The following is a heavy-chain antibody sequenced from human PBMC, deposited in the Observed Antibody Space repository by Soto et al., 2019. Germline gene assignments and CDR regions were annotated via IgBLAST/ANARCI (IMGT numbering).Heavy chain of an antibody. J-gene: IGHJ4*02. Sequence: QPGGSLRLSCAASGFTFSSYGMHWVRQAPGKGLEWVAVISYDGSNKYYADSVKGRFTISRDNSKNTLYLQMNSLRAEDTAVYYCEKDQGVGGYYPAIDYWGQATLVTVSS. CDR1: GFTFSSYG. V-gene: IGHV3-30*18. D-gene: IGHD3-22*01. CDR3: EKDQGVGGYYPAIDY. CDR2: ISYDGSNK.